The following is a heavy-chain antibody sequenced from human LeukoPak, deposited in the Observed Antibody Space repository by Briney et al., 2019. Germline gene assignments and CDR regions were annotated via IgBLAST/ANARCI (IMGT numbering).Heavy chain of an antibody. CDR2: IKQDGSEK. CDR3: ARTTTFYGDYEDY. D-gene: IGHD4-17*01. J-gene: IGHJ4*02. CDR1: GFTFSSYW. V-gene: IGHV3-7*01. Sequence: PGGSLRLSCAASGFTFSSYWMSWVRQAPGKGLEWVANIKQDGSEKYYVDSVKGRFTISRDNAKNSLYLQMNSLRAEDTAVYYCARTTTFYGDYEDYWGQGTLVTVSS.